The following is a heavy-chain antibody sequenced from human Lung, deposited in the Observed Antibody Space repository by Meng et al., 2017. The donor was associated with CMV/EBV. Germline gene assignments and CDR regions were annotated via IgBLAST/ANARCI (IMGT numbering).Heavy chain of an antibody. CDR2: IYYSGST. CDR3: AREGHHYQGDY. CDR1: GGSISSSSYY. D-gene: IGHD2-2*01. Sequence: QLQLQESGPGLVKPSETLSHTCTVSGGSISSSSYYWGWIRQPPGKGLEWIGSIYYSGSTYYNPSLKSRVTISVDTSKNQFSLKLSSVTAADTAVYYCAREGHHYQGDYWGHGTLGTVSA. J-gene: IGHJ4*01. V-gene: IGHV4-39*07.